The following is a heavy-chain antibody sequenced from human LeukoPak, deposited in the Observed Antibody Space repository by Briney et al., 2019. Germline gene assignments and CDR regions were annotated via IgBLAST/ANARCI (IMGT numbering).Heavy chain of an antibody. CDR1: GGSIRRGDFY. V-gene: IGHV4-31*03. D-gene: IGHD3-10*01. Sequence: SETLSLTCTVSGGSIRRGDFYWTWIRQHPGKGLEWIGYIYYNGDTYYNPSLRGRLDMSVDTSKNQFSLKLASVSAADTAVYYCARGVRGDWFDPWGQGSLVTVSS. CDR3: ARGVRGDWFDP. J-gene: IGHJ5*02. CDR2: IYYNGDT.